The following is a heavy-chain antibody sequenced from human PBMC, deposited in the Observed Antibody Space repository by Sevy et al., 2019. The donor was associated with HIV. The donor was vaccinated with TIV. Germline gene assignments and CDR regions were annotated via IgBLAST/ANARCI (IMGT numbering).Heavy chain of an antibody. Sequence: GGSLRLSCAASGFTFSSYGMHWVRQAPGKGLEWVAFIRYDGSNKYYADSVKGRFTISRDNSKNTLYLQMNSLRAEDTAVYYCARTYYDILTGYYNGLRVDYWGQGTLVTVSS. D-gene: IGHD3-9*01. CDR2: IRYDGSNK. J-gene: IGHJ4*02. CDR1: GFTFSSYG. CDR3: ARTYYDILTGYYNGLRVDY. V-gene: IGHV3-30*02.